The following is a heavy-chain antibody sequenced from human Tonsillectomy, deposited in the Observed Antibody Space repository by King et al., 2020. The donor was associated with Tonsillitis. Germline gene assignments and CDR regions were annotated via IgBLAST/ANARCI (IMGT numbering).Heavy chain of an antibody. CDR3: AGVLSAAIKPGYFDY. D-gene: IGHD1-14*01. Sequence: VQLVESGGGLLKPGGSLRLSCAASGFTFSDYYMSWIRQAPGKGLAWVSDISSSSSYRTYSDSVKGRFTISRDNAKNSLYLQIDSLRAEDTAVYYCAGVLSAAIKPGYFDYWGQGTLVTVSS. J-gene: IGHJ4*02. CDR2: ISSSSSYR. V-gene: IGHV3-11*05. CDR1: GFTFSDYY.